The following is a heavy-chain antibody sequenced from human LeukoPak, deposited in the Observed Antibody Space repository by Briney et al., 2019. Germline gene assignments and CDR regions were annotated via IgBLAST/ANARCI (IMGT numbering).Heavy chain of an antibody. J-gene: IGHJ4*02. V-gene: IGHV3-30-3*01. CDR3: ARVRRYCTNGVCYTSSGFDY. D-gene: IGHD2-8*01. Sequence: GGSLRLSCAASGFTFSSYAMHWVRQAPGKGLEWVAVISYDGSNKYYADSVKGRFTISRDNSKNTLYLQMNSLRAEDTAVYYCARVRRYCTNGVCYTSSGFDYWGQGTLVTVSS. CDR1: GFTFSSYA. CDR2: ISYDGSNK.